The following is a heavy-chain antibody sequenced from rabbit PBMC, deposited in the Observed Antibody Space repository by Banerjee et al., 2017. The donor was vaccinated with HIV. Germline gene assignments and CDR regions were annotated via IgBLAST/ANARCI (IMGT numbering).Heavy chain of an antibody. CDR3: ARDLAGVIGWNFNL. V-gene: IGHV1S45*01. CDR1: GFSFSNKYV. CDR2: IYAGSSGST. Sequence: QEQLVESGGGLVKPEGSLTLTCTASGFSFSNKYVMCWVRQAPGKGLEWIACIYAGSSGSTYYASWAKGRFTISKTSSTTVTLQMTSLTAADTATYFCARDLAGVIGWNFNLWGQGTLVTDS. J-gene: IGHJ4*01. D-gene: IGHD4-1*01.